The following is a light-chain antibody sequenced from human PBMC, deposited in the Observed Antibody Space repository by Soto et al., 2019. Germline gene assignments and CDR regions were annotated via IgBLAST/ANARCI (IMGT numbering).Light chain of an antibody. CDR1: QSISSY. V-gene: IGKV1-39*01. CDR3: QQSYSTSWT. CDR2: AAS. J-gene: IGKJ1*01. Sequence: DIQMTQSPSSLSESVGDRDTITCRASQSISSYLNWYQQKPGKAPKLLIYAASSLQSGVPSRFSGSGSGTDFTLTISSLQPEDFAPYYCQQSYSTSWTFGQGTKVEIK.